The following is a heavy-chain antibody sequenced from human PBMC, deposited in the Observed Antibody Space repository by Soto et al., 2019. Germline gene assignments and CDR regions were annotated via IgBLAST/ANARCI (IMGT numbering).Heavy chain of an antibody. J-gene: IGHJ4*02. CDR1: GGSFSGYY. V-gene: IGHV4-34*01. Sequence: SETLSLTCAVYGGSFSGYYWSWIRQPPGKGLEWIGEINHSGSTNYNPSLKSRVTISVDTSKNQFSLKLSSVTAADTAVYYCAILVRGVIAKVFDYWGQRPLVTGSS. D-gene: IGHD3-10*01. CDR3: AILVRGVIAKVFDY. CDR2: INHSGST.